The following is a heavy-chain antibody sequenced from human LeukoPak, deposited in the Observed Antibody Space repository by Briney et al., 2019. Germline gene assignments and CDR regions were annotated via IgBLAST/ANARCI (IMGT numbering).Heavy chain of an antibody. CDR3: ARDHVVSTVVTPGYFDY. CDR2: ISAYNGNT. D-gene: IGHD4-23*01. J-gene: IGHJ4*02. V-gene: IGHV1-18*04. Sequence: ASVKVSCKASGYTFTSYYMHWVRQAPGQGLEWMGWISAYNGNTNYAQKLQGRVTMTTDTSTSTAYMELRSLRSDDTAVYYCARDHVVSTVVTPGYFDYWGQGTLVTVSS. CDR1: GYTFTSYY.